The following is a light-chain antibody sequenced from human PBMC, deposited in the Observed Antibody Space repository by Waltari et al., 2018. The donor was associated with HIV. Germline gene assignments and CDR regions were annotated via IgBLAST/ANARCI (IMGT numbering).Light chain of an antibody. J-gene: IGKJ4*01. CDR3: QQRSNWPPLT. CDR2: AAS. Sequence: EIVLTQSPATLSLSPGERATLSCRASQSVSSFLAWFQQKPGQAPRLLIYAASNRATGIPARFSGSGSGTDFTLTISSLEPEDSAVYYCQQRSNWPPLTFGGGTKVEIK. V-gene: IGKV3-11*01. CDR1: QSVSSF.